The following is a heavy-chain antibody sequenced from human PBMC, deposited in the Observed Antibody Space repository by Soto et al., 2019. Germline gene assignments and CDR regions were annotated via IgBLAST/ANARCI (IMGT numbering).Heavy chain of an antibody. CDR1: GFTFDDYA. V-gene: IGHV3-9*01. D-gene: IGHD2-8*01. J-gene: IGHJ6*03. Sequence: PGGSLRLSCAASGFTFDDYAMHWVRQAPGKGLEWVSGISWNSGSIGYADSVKGRFTISRDNAKNSLYLQMNSLRAEDTALYYCAKAYGRRVPYYYYMDVWGKGTTVTVSS. CDR3: AKAYGRRVPYYYYMDV. CDR2: ISWNSGSI.